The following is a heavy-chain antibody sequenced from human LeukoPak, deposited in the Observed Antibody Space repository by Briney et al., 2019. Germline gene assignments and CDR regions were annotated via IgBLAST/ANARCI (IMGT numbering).Heavy chain of an antibody. CDR2: IYYSGST. J-gene: IGHJ4*02. D-gene: IGHD1-26*01. V-gene: IGHV4-39*01. CDR1: GGSFSSYY. CDR3: ARHPYWRELLASHFDY. Sequence: SETLSLTCAVYGGSFSSYYWGWIRQPPGKGLEWIGSIYYSGSTYYNPSLKSRVTISVDTSKNQFSLKLSSVTAADTAVYYCARHPYWRELLASHFDYWGQGTLVTVSS.